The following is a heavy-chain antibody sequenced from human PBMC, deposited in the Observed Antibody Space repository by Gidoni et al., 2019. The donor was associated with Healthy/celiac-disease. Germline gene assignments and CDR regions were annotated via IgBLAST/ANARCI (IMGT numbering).Heavy chain of an antibody. V-gene: IGHV3-13*01. Sequence: EVQLVESGGGLVQPGGSLRLSCAASGFTFSSYDMHWVRQATGKGLEWVSAIGTAGDTYYPGSVKGRFTISRENAKNSLYLQMNSLRAGDTAVYYCARGQGGDYIHRGSMDVWGQGTTVTVSS. D-gene: IGHD4-17*01. CDR3: ARGQGGDYIHRGSMDV. CDR1: GFTFSSYD. J-gene: IGHJ6*02. CDR2: IGTAGDT.